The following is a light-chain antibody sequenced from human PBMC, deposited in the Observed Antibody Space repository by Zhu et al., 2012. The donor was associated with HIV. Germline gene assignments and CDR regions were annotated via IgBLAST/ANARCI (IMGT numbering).Light chain of an antibody. J-gene: IGKJ2*01. V-gene: IGKV3-20*01. CDR1: QSVRSDY. CDR3: QQYGSSLYT. CDR2: GAS. Sequence: EIVLTQSPGTLSLSPGDRATLSCRASQSVRSDYLAWYQQKPGQAPRLLIYGASYRATGIPDRFSGSGSGTDFTLTISRLEPEDFAVYYCQQYGSSLYTFGQGTKLEIK.